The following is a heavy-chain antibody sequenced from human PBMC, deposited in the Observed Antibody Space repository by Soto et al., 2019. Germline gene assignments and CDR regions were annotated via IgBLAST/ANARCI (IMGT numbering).Heavy chain of an antibody. Sequence: QMQLVESGGGVVQPGRSLRLSCAASGFTFSSYGMHWVRQAPGKGLEWVAVISYDGSNKYYADSVKGRFTISRDNSKNTLYLQMNSLRAEDTAVYYCAKDQGEGSWGQGTLVTVSS. CDR2: ISYDGSNK. J-gene: IGHJ4*02. D-gene: IGHD3-10*01. V-gene: IGHV3-30*18. CDR1: GFTFSSYG. CDR3: AKDQGEGS.